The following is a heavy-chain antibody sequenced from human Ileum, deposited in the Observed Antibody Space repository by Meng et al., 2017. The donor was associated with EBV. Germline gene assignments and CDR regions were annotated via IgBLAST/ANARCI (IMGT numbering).Heavy chain of an antibody. CDR1: GGFFSGYY. J-gene: IGHJ5*02. CDR2: INHSGST. Sequence: HVQLQQVGSGLLKPAETLSLTCAVYGGFFSGYYWSWIRQSPGKGLEWIGEINHSGSTNYNPSLKSRVTISVDTSKNQFSLKLTSVTAADTAVYYCAREARSSGYHPGIGPWGQGTLVTVSS. D-gene: IGHD3-22*01. CDR3: AREARSSGYHPGIGP. V-gene: IGHV4-34*02.